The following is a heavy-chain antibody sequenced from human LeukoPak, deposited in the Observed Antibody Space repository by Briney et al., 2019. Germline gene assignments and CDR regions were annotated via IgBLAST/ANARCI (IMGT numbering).Heavy chain of an antibody. D-gene: IGHD1-26*01. J-gene: IGHJ4*02. CDR3: ARGMGAPDY. CDR2: IKEDGSEK. Sequence: PGGSLRLSCAASGFTFSSNWMSWVRQAPGKGLEWVANIKEDGSEKYYVDSVKGRFTISRDNAKNSLSLQMSSLRTEDTAVYFCARGMGAPDYWGQGTLVTVSS. V-gene: IGHV3-7*01. CDR1: GFTFSSNW.